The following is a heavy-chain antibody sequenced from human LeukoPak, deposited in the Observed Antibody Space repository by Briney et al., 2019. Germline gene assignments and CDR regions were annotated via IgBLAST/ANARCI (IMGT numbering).Heavy chain of an antibody. D-gene: IGHD4-17*01. CDR1: GGSINSYY. V-gene: IGHV4-59*01. Sequence: SETLSLTCTVSGGSINSYYWSWIRQPPGKGLEWIGYIYYSGSTNYNPSLKSRVTISVDTSKNQFSLKLSSVTAADTAVYYCARGSVTTISYYYYYGMDVWGQGTTVTVSS. CDR2: IYYSGST. J-gene: IGHJ6*02. CDR3: ARGSVTTISYYYYYGMDV.